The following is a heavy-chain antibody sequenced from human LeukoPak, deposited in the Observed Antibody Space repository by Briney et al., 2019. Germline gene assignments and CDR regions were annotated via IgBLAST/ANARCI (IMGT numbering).Heavy chain of an antibody. V-gene: IGHV3-48*01. D-gene: IGHD4-17*01. J-gene: IGHJ3*02. Sequence: GGSLRLSCAPSRFTLCSYSMKCVCEAPGGGGERGSYISSSSSTIYYADSVKGRFTISRDNAKNSLYLQMNSLRAEDTAVYYCARTDYGDYAPPYDAFDIWGQGTMVTVSS. CDR1: RFTLCSYS. CDR2: ISSSSSTI. CDR3: ARTDYGDYAPPYDAFDI.